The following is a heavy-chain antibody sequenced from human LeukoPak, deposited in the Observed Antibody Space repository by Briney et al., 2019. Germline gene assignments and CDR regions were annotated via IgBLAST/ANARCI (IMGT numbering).Heavy chain of an antibody. CDR1: GFTFSSYW. CDR2: INSDGSST. Sequence: GGSLRLSCAASGFTFSSYWMHWVRQAPGKGLVWVSRINSDGSSTSYADSVKGRFTISRDNAKNTLYLQMNSLRAEDTAVYYCASLVVVPAAMVSYYYMDVWGKGTTVTVS. CDR3: ASLVVVPAAMVSYYYMDV. J-gene: IGHJ6*03. D-gene: IGHD2-2*01. V-gene: IGHV3-74*01.